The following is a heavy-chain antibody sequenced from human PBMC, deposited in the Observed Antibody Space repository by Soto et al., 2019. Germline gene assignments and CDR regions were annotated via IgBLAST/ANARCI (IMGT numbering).Heavy chain of an antibody. Sequence: PGGSLRLSCAASGFTFSSYAVSWVRQAPGKGLEWVSAISGSGGSTYYADSVKGRFTISRDNAKNSLYLQMNSLRAKDTAVYYCARGHFDWPELFYYYGMDVWGQGTTVPSP. CDR1: GFTFSSYA. J-gene: IGHJ6*02. D-gene: IGHD3-9*01. CDR3: ARGHFDWPELFYYYGMDV. V-gene: IGHV3-23*01. CDR2: ISGSGGST.